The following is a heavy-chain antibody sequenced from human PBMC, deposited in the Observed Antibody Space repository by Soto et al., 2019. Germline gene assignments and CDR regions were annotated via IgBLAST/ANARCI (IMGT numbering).Heavy chain of an antibody. J-gene: IGHJ5*02. Sequence: SETLSLTCAVSGYSISSGLYWGWIRQPPGKGLEWIGTIYRGGITYYNPSLKSRVTISIDTSKNHFSLRLSSVTATDTAVYFCAIGNPDWFDPWGQGTLVTVSS. D-gene: IGHD1-1*01. CDR3: AIGNPDWFDP. CDR2: IYRGGIT. V-gene: IGHV4-38-2*01. CDR1: GYSISSGLY.